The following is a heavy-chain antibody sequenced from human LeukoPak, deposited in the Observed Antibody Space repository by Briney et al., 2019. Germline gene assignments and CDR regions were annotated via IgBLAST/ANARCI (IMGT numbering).Heavy chain of an antibody. J-gene: IGHJ4*02. Sequence: GGSLRLSCAASGFTVGSNYMSWVRQAPGKGLEWVSVIYSGGSTYYADSVKGRFTISRDNSKNTLYLQMNSLIAEDTAVYYCAREKFSSSDGYWGQGTLVTVSS. CDR2: IYSGGST. CDR1: GFTVGSNY. V-gene: IGHV3-53*01. CDR3: AREKFSSSDGY. D-gene: IGHD6-13*01.